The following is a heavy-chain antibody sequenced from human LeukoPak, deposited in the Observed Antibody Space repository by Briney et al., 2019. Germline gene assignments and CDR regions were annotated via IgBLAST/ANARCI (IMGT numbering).Heavy chain of an antibody. D-gene: IGHD6-19*01. V-gene: IGHV4-34*01. CDR1: GGSFSGYY. CDR3: ARHVLPGIAVAGMKYAFDI. CDR2: INHSGST. J-gene: IGHJ3*02. Sequence: SETLSLTCAVYGGSFSGYYWSWIRQPPGKGLEWIGEINHSGSTNYNPSLKSRVTISVDTSKNQFSLKLSSVTAADTAVYYCARHVLPGIAVAGMKYAFDIWGQGTMVTVSS.